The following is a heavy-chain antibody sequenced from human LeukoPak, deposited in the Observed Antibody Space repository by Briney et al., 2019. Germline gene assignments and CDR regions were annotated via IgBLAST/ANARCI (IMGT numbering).Heavy chain of an antibody. CDR1: GFTVSSNY. CDR3: AKAVRVYYYDSSGYSAWFDP. J-gene: IGHJ5*02. Sequence: GGSLRLSCPPPGFTVSSNYMSWFGQAPGKGLDWVQVIYSGGSTYYADSVKGRFTISRDNSKNTLYLHMNSLRAEDTAVYYCAKAVRVYYYDSSGYSAWFDPWGQGTLVTVSS. D-gene: IGHD3-22*01. CDR2: IYSGGST. V-gene: IGHV3-53*01.